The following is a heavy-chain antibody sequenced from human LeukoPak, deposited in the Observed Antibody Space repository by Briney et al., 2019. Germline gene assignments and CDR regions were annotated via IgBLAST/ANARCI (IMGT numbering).Heavy chain of an antibody. J-gene: IGHJ4*02. D-gene: IGHD3-22*01. CDR3: ARDFTRLYYYDSSGGTFDY. V-gene: IGHV1-18*01. CDR1: GYTFTSYG. Sequence: ASVKVSCKASGYTFTSYGISWVRQAPGQGLEWMGWLSAYNGNTNYAQKLQGRVTMTTDTSTSTAYMELRSLRSDDTAVYYCARDFTRLYYYDSSGGTFDYWGQGTLVTVSS. CDR2: LSAYNGNT.